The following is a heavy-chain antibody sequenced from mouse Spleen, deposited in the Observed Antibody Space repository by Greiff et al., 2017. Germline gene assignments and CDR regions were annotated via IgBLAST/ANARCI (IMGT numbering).Heavy chain of an antibody. J-gene: IGHJ1*01. CDR1: GFTFSDYG. V-gene: IGHV5-17*01. CDR2: ISSGSSTI. D-gene: IGHD2-10*02. CDR3: AREYGNPWYFDV. Sequence: EVKLVESGGGLVKPGGSLKLSCAASGFTFSDYGMHWVRQAPEKGLEWVAYISSGSSTIYYADTVKGRFTISRDNAKNTLFLQMTSLRSEDTAMYYCAREYGNPWYFDVWGAGTTVTVSS.